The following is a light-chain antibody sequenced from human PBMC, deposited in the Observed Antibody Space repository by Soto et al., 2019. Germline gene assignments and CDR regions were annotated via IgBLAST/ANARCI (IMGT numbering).Light chain of an antibody. J-gene: IGLJ1*01. CDR1: SSDIGAGFD. CDR3: QSYENSRTGFYV. Sequence: QSVLTQPPSVSGAPGQRVTISCTGISSDIGAGFDVHWYQHLPGTAPKLLIYGNTNRPSGVPGRFSGSKSGTSASLVITGLQAEDEADYYCQSYENSRTGFYVVGTGTQLTVL. V-gene: IGLV1-40*01. CDR2: GNT.